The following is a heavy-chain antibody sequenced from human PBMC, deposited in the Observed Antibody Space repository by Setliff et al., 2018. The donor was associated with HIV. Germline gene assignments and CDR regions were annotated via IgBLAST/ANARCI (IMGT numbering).Heavy chain of an antibody. J-gene: IGHJ6*02. D-gene: IGHD3-10*01. Sequence: PGGSLRLSCAASGFTFSSYWMSWVRQAPGKRPEWVANIKGDGSETYYVDSVKGQFTISRDNAKNSMDLQMNSLRAEDTAIYYCARKLRPGHGVDVWGQGTTVTVSS. CDR1: GFTFSSYW. CDR2: IKGDGSET. V-gene: IGHV3-7*01. CDR3: ARKLRPGHGVDV.